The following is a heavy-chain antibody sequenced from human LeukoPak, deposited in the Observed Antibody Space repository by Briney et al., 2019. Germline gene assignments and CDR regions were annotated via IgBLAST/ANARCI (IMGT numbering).Heavy chain of an antibody. J-gene: IGHJ4*02. Sequence: GGSLRLSCAVSGFTISSYAMSWVRQAPGKGLEWVSAMSGSAGSTYYADSVKGRITISRDNSKNMLYLEMNSLRAEDTAVYYCAKDGERSLERSPPLGYWGQGTLVTVSS. CDR1: GFTISSYA. D-gene: IGHD3-3*01. V-gene: IGHV3-23*01. CDR2: MSGSAGST. CDR3: AKDGERSLERSPPLGY.